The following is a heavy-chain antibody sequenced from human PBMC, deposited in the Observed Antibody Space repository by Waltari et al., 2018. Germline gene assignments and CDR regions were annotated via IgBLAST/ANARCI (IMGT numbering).Heavy chain of an antibody. CDR2: VDPEDGET. Sequence: EVQLVQSGPEVKKPGATVKISCKVSGYTFTDYYMHWVQQDPGKGLEWMGLVDPEDGETIYAEKFQGRVTITADTSTDTAYMELSSLRSEDTAVYYWAISGINNWFDPWGQGTLVTVSS. J-gene: IGHJ5*02. CDR3: AISGINNWFDP. V-gene: IGHV1-69-2*01. CDR1: GYTFTDYY.